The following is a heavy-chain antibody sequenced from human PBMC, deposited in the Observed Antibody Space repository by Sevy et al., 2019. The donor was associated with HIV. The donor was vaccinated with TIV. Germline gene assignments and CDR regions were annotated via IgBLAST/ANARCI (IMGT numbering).Heavy chain of an antibody. Sequence: GESLKISCKGSGYSFTSYWIGWVRQMPGKGLEWMGTIYPGDSDTRYSPSFQGQVTISADKSISTAYLQSSSLKASDTAMYYCARHERWELLSNDAFDIWGQGTMVTVSS. CDR3: ARHERWELLSNDAFDI. J-gene: IGHJ3*02. V-gene: IGHV5-51*01. CDR1: GYSFTSYW. CDR2: IYPGDSDT. D-gene: IGHD1-26*01.